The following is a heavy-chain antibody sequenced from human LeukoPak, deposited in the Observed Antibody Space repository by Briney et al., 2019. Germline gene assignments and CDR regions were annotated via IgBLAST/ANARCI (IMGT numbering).Heavy chain of an antibody. CDR3: ARRQGNWHYFDY. D-gene: IGHD1-1*01. V-gene: IGHV4-39*01. J-gene: IGHJ4*02. CDR2: IYYSGST. Sequence: SETLSLTSTVSGGSMSSSSYYWGWIRQPPGKGPEWIGSIYYSGSTYYNPSLKSRVTISVDTSKNQFSLKLSPVTAADTAVYYCARRQGNWHYFDYWGQGTLVTVSS. CDR1: GGSMSSSSYY.